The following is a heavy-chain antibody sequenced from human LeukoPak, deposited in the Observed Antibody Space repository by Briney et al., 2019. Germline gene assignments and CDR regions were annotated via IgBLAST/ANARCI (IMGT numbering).Heavy chain of an antibody. CDR2: IYHSGST. J-gene: IGHJ4*02. Sequence: PSETLSLTCTVSGYSISSGYYWGWIRQPPGKGLEWIGSIYHSGSTYYNPSLKSRVTISVDTSKNQFSLKLSSVTAADTAVYYCARAGRLQYGDYVAFDYWGQGTLVTVSS. D-gene: IGHD4-17*01. CDR3: ARAGRLQYGDYVAFDY. V-gene: IGHV4-38-2*02. CDR1: GYSISSGYY.